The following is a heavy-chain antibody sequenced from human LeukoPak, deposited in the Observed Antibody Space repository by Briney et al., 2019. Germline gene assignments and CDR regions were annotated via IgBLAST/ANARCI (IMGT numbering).Heavy chain of an antibody. V-gene: IGHV4-59*08. CDR3: ASSSSRTRGFDY. J-gene: IGHJ4*02. Sequence: SETLSLTCTVSGGSISSYYWSWIRQPPGKGLEWIGYIYYSGSTNYNPSLKSRVTISVDTSKNQFSLKLSSATAADTAVYYCASSSSRTRGFDYWGQGALVTVSS. CDR2: IYYSGST. CDR1: GGSISSYY. D-gene: IGHD3-10*01.